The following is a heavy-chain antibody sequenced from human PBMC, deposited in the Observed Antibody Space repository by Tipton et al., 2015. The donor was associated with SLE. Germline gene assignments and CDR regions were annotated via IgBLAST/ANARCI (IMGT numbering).Heavy chain of an antibody. Sequence: TLSLTCAVSGYSISSGYYWGWIRQPPGKGLEWIVSIYHSGSTYYNPPLKSRVTISVDTSKNQFSLRLSSVTAADTAVYYCARDGATDGVDVWGQGTTVTVSS. V-gene: IGHV4-38-2*02. CDR2: IYHSGST. CDR1: GYSISSGYY. J-gene: IGHJ6*02. CDR3: ARDGATDGVDV. D-gene: IGHD3-16*01.